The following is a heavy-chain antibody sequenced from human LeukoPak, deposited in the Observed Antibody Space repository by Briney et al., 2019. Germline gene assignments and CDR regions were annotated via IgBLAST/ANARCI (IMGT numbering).Heavy chain of an antibody. J-gene: IGHJ4*02. Sequence: GASVKVSCKASGYMFTKYGISWVRQAPGQGLEWMGWISAYNVNTNNAQKFQGRVTMTRDMSTSTVYMELSSLRSEDTAVYYCARDHEGIASQMYYFDYWGQGTLVTVSS. CDR3: ARDHEGIASQMYYFDY. CDR2: ISAYNVNT. D-gene: IGHD6-13*01. V-gene: IGHV1-18*01. CDR1: GYMFTKYG.